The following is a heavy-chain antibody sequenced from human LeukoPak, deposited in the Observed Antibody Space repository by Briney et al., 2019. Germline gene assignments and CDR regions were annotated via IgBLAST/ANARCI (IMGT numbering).Heavy chain of an antibody. Sequence: GGSLRLSCAASRFTFSTYAMSWVRQAPGKGLEWVSSISSSSSYIYYADSVKGRFTISRDNAKNSLYLQMNSLRAEDTAVHYCARVPYYYDSSGSGTDYWGQGTLVTVSS. CDR1: RFTFSTYA. CDR2: ISSSSSYI. D-gene: IGHD3-22*01. V-gene: IGHV3-21*01. CDR3: ARVPYYYDSSGSGTDY. J-gene: IGHJ4*02.